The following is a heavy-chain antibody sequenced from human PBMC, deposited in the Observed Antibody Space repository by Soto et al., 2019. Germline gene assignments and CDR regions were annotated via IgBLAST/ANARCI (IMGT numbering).Heavy chain of an antibody. CDR1: GGSISSRSYY. Sequence: ETLSLTCTVSGGSISSRSYYWGWIRQPPGKGLEWVAVIFSGGGTEYADSVKDRSTISRDKSKNTLWLQMNSLRVEDTAVYYCARGPRYYYYGMDVWGQGTTVTVSS. D-gene: IGHD3-9*01. V-gene: IGHV3-66*01. J-gene: IGHJ6*02. CDR2: IFSGGGT. CDR3: ARGPRYYYYGMDV.